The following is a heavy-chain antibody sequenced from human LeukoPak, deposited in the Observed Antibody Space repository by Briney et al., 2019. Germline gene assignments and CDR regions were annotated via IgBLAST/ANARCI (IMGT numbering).Heavy chain of an antibody. CDR2: IYYSGST. CDR1: GGSISSYY. D-gene: IGHD3-16*01. Sequence: SETLSLTCTVSGGSISSYYWSWIRQPPGKGLEWIGSIYYSGSTYYNPSLKSRVTISVDTSKNQFSLKLSSVTAADTAVYYCARHGARDYWGQGTLVTVSS. J-gene: IGHJ4*02. V-gene: IGHV4-59*05. CDR3: ARHGARDY.